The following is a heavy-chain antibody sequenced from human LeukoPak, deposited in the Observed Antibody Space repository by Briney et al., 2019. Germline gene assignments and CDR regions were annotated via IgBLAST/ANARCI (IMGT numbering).Heavy chain of an antibody. V-gene: IGHV3-9*01. Sequence: GGSLRLSCAASGFTFDDYAMHWVRQAPGKGLEWVSGISWNSGSIGYADSVKGRFTISRDNAKNSLYLQMNSLRAEDTAVYYCARSSSPWLDYWGQGTLVTVSS. J-gene: IGHJ4*02. CDR2: ISWNSGSI. CDR1: GFTFDDYA. CDR3: ARSSSPWLDY. D-gene: IGHD6-13*01.